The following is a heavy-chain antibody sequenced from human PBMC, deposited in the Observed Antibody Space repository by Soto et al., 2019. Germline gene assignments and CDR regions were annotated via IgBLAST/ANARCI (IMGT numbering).Heavy chain of an antibody. CDR3: ARGKKEEVLLWFREFHYGMDV. V-gene: IGHV1-18*01. J-gene: IGHJ6*02. CDR1: GYTFTSYG. Sequence: ASVKSSCKASGYTFTSYGISWVRQAPGQGLEWMGWISAYNGNTNYAQKLQGRVTMTTDTSTSTAYMELRSLRSDDTAVYYCARGKKEEVLLWFREFHYGMDVWGQGTTVTVSS. CDR2: ISAYNGNT. D-gene: IGHD3-10*01.